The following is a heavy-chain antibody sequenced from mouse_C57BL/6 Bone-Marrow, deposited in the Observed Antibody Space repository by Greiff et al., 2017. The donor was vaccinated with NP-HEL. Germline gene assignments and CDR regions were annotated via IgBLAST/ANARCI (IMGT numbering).Heavy chain of an antibody. Sequence: DVKLVESGGGLVQPKGSLKLSCAASGFSFNTYAMNWVRQAPGKGLEWVARIRSKSNNYATYYADSVKDRFTISRDDSESMLYLQMNNLKTEDTAMYYCVRHNNSTGFDYWGQGTTLTVSS. CDR1: GFSFNTYA. D-gene: IGHD1-1*01. CDR2: IRSKSNNYAT. V-gene: IGHV10-1*01. J-gene: IGHJ2*01. CDR3: VRHNNSTGFDY.